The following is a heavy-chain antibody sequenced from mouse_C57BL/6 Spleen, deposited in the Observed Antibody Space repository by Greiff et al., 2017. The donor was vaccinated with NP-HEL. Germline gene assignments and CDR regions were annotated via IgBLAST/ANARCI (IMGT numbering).Heavy chain of an antibody. V-gene: IGHV5-4*03. CDR2: ISDGGSYT. CDR3: ARRYYGSIYWYFDV. CDR1: GFTFSSYA. Sequence: EVKLMESGGGLVKPGGSLKLSCAASGFTFSSYAMSWVRQTPEKRLEWVATISDGGSYTYYPDNVKGRFTISRDNAKNNLYLQMSHLKSEDTAMYYCARRYYGSIYWYFDVWGTGTTVTVSS. J-gene: IGHJ1*03. D-gene: IGHD1-1*01.